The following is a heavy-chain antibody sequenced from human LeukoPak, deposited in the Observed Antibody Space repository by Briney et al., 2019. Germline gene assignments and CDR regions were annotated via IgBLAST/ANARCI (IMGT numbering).Heavy chain of an antibody. CDR2: ISGSGDST. CDR3: AKEPRYSSSNYYYYYMDV. CDR1: GFTFSSYA. Sequence: PGGSLRLSCAASGFTFSSYAMTWVRQAPGKGLEWVSGISGSGDSTYYADSVKGRFTISRDNSKKTLYLQMNSLRAEDTAVYYCAKEPRYSSSNYYYYYMDVWGKGTTVTASS. J-gene: IGHJ6*03. D-gene: IGHD6-6*01. V-gene: IGHV3-23*01.